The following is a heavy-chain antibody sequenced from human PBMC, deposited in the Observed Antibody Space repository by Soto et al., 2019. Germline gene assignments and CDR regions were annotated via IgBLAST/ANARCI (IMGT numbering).Heavy chain of an antibody. Sequence: SLRLSCAASRFTFSSYGIHGVRQTPFKWLEWVAVISYDGSNKYYADSVKGRFTISRDNSKNTLYLQMNSLRAEDTAVYYCAKEKLYSGYDFSRRVLDYWGQGTLVTV. CDR3: AKEKLYSGYDFSRRVLDY. V-gene: IGHV3-30*18. CDR1: RFTFSSYG. D-gene: IGHD5-12*01. J-gene: IGHJ4*02. CDR2: ISYDGSNK.